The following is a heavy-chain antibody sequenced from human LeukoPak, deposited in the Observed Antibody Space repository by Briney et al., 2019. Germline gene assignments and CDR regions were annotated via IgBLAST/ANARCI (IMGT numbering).Heavy chain of an antibody. CDR3: ARSNKLGYCSSTRCYDFDE. J-gene: IGHJ4*02. Sequence: SETLSLTCTVSGGSISSGSYYCGWIRQPPGKGLEWIGSIYYSGSTYYNPSLKSRVTISVDTSKNQFSLKLSSVTAADTAVYYCARSNKLGYCSSTRCYDFDEWGQATLVTVSS. V-gene: IGHV4-39*01. CDR1: GGSISSGSYY. CDR2: IYYSGST. D-gene: IGHD2-2*01.